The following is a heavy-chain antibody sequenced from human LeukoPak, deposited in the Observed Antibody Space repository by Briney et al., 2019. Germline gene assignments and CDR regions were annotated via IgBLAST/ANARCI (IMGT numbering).Heavy chain of an antibody. Sequence: GGSLRLSCAASGFTFSSYAMSWVRQAPGKGLEWVSAISGSGGSTYYADSVKGRFTISRDNPKNTLYLQMNSLRAEDTAVYYCAKSQLLYGVNYFDYWGQGTLVTVSS. CDR3: AKSQLLYGVNYFDY. V-gene: IGHV3-23*01. CDR1: GFTFSSYA. J-gene: IGHJ4*02. D-gene: IGHD2-2*02. CDR2: ISGSGGST.